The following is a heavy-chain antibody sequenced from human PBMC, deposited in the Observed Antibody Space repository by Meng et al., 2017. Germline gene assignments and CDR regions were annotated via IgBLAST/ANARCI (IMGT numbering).Heavy chain of an antibody. J-gene: IGHJ4*02. CDR2: INPNSGGT. V-gene: IGHV1-2*02. CDR3: ARYSGYDVSNRDY. D-gene: IGHD5-12*01. Sequence: ASVKVSCKASGYTFTGYYMHWVRQAPGQGLEWMGWINPNSGGTNYAQKFQGRVTMTRDTDISTAYMELSRLRSDDTDVYYCARYSGYDVSNRDYWGQGTRVTVSS. CDR1: GYTFTGYY.